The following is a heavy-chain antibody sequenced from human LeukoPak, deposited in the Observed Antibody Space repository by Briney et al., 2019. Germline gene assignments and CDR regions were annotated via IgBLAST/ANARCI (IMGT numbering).Heavy chain of an antibody. Sequence: PSETLSLTCTVSGGSISSSSYYWGWIRQPPGKGLEWIGSIYYSGSTYYNPSLKSRVTISVDTSKNQFSLKLSSVTAADTAVYYCARPPYYYGSNPWGQGTLVTVSS. V-gene: IGHV4-39*01. J-gene: IGHJ5*02. CDR2: IYYSGST. D-gene: IGHD3-22*01. CDR1: GGSISSSSYY. CDR3: ARPPYYYGSNP.